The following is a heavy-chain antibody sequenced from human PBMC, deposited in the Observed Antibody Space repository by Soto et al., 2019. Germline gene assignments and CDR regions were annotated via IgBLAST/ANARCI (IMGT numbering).Heavy chain of an antibody. J-gene: IGHJ4*02. D-gene: IGHD2-2*01. V-gene: IGHV3-66*01. CDR1: GFTVSTNY. CDR3: ARALLRDVVVPAAIHFDY. CDR2: IYSGGST. Sequence: GGSLRLSCAASGFTVSTNYMTWVRQAPGKGLEWVSVIYSGGSTYYADSVKGRFTISRDNSKNTLYLQMNSLRAEDTAMYYCARALLRDVVVPAAIHFDYWGQGTLVTVSS.